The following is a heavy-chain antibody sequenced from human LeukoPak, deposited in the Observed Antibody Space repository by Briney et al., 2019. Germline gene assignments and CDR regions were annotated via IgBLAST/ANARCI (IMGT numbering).Heavy chain of an antibody. V-gene: IGHV1-2*02. J-gene: IGHJ4*02. D-gene: IGHD3-10*01. Sequence: VASVKVSCKASGYTFTGYYMHWVRQAPGQGLEWMGWINPNSGGTNYAQKFQGRVTMTRDTSTSAAYMELRSLRSDDTAVYYCARHTLYGSGSYYVYYFDYWGQGTLVTVSS. CDR2: INPNSGGT. CDR1: GYTFTGYY. CDR3: ARHTLYGSGSYYVYYFDY.